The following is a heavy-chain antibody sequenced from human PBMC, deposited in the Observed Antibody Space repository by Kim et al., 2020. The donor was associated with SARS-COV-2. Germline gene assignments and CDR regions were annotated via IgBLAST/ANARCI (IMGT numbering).Heavy chain of an antibody. Sequence: GGSLRLSCAASGFTFDDYAMHWVRQAPGKGLEWVSGISGNSGSIGYADSVKGRFTISRDNAKNSLYLQMNSLRAEDTALYYCAKVKKGRGDKVNNWVDP. CDR2: ISGNSGSI. CDR3: AKVKKGRGDKVNNWVDP. J-gene: IGHJ5*02. CDR1: GFTFDDYA. D-gene: IGHD2-15*01. V-gene: IGHV3-9*01.